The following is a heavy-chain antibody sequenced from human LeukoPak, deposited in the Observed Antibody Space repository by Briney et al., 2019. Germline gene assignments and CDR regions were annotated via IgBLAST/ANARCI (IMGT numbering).Heavy chain of an antibody. Sequence: TSVKVSCKASGFTFTISVVQWGRHARGQRLEWIGWIVVGSGNTNDAQKFQERVTITRGMSTSTAYMELSSLRFEDTAVYYCAADRAGSYLRFVYWGQGTPVTVSS. J-gene: IGHJ4*02. CDR3: AADRAGSYLRFVY. CDR2: IVVGSGNT. CDR1: GFTFTISV. D-gene: IGHD3-10*01. V-gene: IGHV1-58*01.